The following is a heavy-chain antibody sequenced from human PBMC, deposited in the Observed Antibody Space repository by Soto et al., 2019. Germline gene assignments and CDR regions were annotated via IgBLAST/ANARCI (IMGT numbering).Heavy chain of an antibody. V-gene: IGHV2-5*01. CDR3: ARLYDYVWGTYREGYFHF. CDR1: KFLLSTSGVG. CDR2: VYWNDDK. J-gene: IGHJ4*02. D-gene: IGHD3-16*02. Sequence: QITLKESGPTLVKPTETLTLTCSFSKFLLSTSGVGVGWIRQPPGKALEWLALVYWNDDKRYSPSLRSRLTITKDASKNQVVLTMTDMDPVDTATFYWARLYDYVWGTYREGYFHFWGQGILVTVSS.